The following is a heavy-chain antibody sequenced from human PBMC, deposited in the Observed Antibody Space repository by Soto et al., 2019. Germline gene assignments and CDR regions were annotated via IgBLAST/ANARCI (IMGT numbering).Heavy chain of an antibody. V-gene: IGHV2-5*02. J-gene: IGHJ4*02. CDR2: ISWGDDK. D-gene: IGHD3-3*01. Sequence: QITLKESGPPLVKPTQTLTLTCTFSGFSLSTSGVGVGWIRQPSGKALEWLALISWGDDKRYSPSLKSRLTITKHTPKNQVVLTMTNIGHVYTASYYGPDRPVASWSASILFDYWGQGTLVTVSS. CDR1: GFSLSTSGVG. CDR3: PDRPVASWSASILFDY.